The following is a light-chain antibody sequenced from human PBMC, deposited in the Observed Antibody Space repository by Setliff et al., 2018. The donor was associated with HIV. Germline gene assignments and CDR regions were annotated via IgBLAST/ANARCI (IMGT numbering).Light chain of an antibody. Sequence: LTQPASVSGSPGQSTTISCTGTSSDVGTYDYVSWYQQHPGKAPKLMIFEVSNRPSGVSYRFSGSKSGNTASLTISGLQAEDEADYYCSSYTSSSTPVVFGGGTKVTVL. CDR3: SSYTSSSTPVV. V-gene: IGLV2-14*01. CDR2: EVS. J-gene: IGLJ2*01. CDR1: SSDVGTYDY.